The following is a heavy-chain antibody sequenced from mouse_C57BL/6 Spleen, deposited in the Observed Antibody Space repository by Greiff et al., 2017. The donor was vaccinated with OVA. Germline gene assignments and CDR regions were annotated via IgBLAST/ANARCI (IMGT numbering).Heavy chain of an antibody. CDR3: ARGTTVVGGGAMDY. V-gene: IGHV3-6*01. CDR2: ISYDGSN. D-gene: IGHD1-1*01. Sequence: EVQLQQSGPGLVKPSQSLSLTCSVTGYSITSGYYWNWIRQFPGNKLEWMGYISYDGSNNYNPSLKNRISITRDTSKNQFFLKLNSVTTEDTATYYCARGTTVVGGGAMDYWGQGTSVTVSS. CDR1: GYSITSGYY. J-gene: IGHJ4*01.